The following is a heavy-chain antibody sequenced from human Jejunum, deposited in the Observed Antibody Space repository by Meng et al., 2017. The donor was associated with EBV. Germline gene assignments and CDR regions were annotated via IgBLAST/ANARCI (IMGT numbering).Heavy chain of an antibody. J-gene: IGHJ5*02. V-gene: IGHV4-34*01. CDR2: INHGGGA. CDR3: ARLGGYASGTYYPIDP. Sequence: QGQLQHGGAGLWKPSETLSLTCAVYGGSFSDYYWTWIRQPPGKGLEWIGEINHGGGAIYNPSLKSRVTISVDTSKNQFSLKLSSVTAADTAVYYCARLGGYASGTYYPIDPWGQGTLVTVFS. CDR1: GGSFSDYY. D-gene: IGHD3-10*01.